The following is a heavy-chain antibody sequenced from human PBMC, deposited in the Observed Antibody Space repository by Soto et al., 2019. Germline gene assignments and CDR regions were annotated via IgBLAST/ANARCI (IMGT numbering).Heavy chain of an antibody. CDR1: GYSFTSYW. J-gene: IGHJ4*02. V-gene: IGHV5-51*01. CDR2: IYPGDSDT. CDR3: ARQIMSGYYDSSGPLDY. Sequence: ESLKISCKGSGYSFTSYWIGWVRQMPGKGLEWMGIIYPGDSDTRYSPSFQGQVTISADKSISTAYLQWSSLKASDTAMYYCARQIMSGYYDSSGPLDYWGQGTLVTVSS. D-gene: IGHD3-22*01.